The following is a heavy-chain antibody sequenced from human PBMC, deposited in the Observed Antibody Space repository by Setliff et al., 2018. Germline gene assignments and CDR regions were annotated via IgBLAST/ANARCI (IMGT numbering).Heavy chain of an antibody. Sequence: LIRQPPGKGLEWVAYISGRSGTIYYADSLKDRFTISRDNSKNTLYLQMNSLRTEDTAVYYCAKGGHVDYCGQGTLVTVPS. CDR2: ISGRSGTI. J-gene: IGHJ4*02. V-gene: IGHV3-23*01. CDR3: AKGGHVDY.